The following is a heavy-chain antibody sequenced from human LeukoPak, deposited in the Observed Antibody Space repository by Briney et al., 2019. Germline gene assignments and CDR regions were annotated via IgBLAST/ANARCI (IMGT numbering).Heavy chain of an antibody. Sequence: PGGSLRLSCAASGFTFSSYGMNWVRQAPGKGLEWVSYISSSSSTIYYADSVKGRFTISRGNAKNSLYLQMNSLRAEDTAVYYCARVGSIPNPDIWGQGTMVTVSS. CDR2: ISSSSSTI. CDR1: GFTFSSYG. V-gene: IGHV3-48*01. CDR3: ARVGSIPNPDI. J-gene: IGHJ3*02.